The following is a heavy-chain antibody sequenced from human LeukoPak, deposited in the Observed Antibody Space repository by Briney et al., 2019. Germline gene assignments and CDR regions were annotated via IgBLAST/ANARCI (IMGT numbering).Heavy chain of an antibody. J-gene: IGHJ3*02. CDR1: GGTFISYA. CDR3: ARDQPQCSTVRCAFDI. V-gene: IGHV1-69*13. D-gene: IGHD2-2*01. CDR2: IIPIFGTA. Sequence: SVKVSCKASGGTFISYAISWVRQAPGQGLEWMGGIIPIFGTANYAQKFQGRVTITADESTSTAYMELSSLRSEDTAVYYCARDQPQCSTVRCAFDIWGQGTMVTVSS.